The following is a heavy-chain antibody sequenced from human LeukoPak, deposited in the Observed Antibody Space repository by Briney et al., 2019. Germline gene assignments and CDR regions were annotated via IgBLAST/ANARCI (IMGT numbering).Heavy chain of an antibody. CDR1: GFAFNPYG. J-gene: IGHJ6*02. CDR2: ISYDGSDR. CDR3: AKDGLGYLGLDV. Sequence: SLRLSCAAFGFAFNPYGMHWVRQAAGKGLDWVAVISYDGSDRYYADSVKGRFTISRDNSKNRLYLEMNSLRPVDTAVYYCAKDGLGYLGLDVWGQGTTVTVSS. V-gene: IGHV3-30*18. D-gene: IGHD2-15*01.